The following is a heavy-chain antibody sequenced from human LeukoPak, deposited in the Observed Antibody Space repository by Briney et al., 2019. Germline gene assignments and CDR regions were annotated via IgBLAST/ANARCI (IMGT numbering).Heavy chain of an antibody. Sequence: SETLSLTCTVSGGSISSSGYYWGWIRQPPGKGLEWIGSIYYSGSTYYNPSLKSRVTISVDTSKNQFSLKLSSVTAADTAVYYCARQDTSWSGYYTGYYYYYMDVRGKGTTVTVSS. V-gene: IGHV4-39*01. CDR2: IYYSGST. CDR1: GGSISSSGYY. CDR3: ARQDTSWSGYYTGYYYYYMDV. D-gene: IGHD3-3*01. J-gene: IGHJ6*03.